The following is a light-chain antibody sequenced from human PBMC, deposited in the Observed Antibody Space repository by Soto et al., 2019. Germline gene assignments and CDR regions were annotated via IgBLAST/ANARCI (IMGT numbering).Light chain of an antibody. CDR2: DAS. V-gene: IGKV3-20*01. CDR1: QTVRNNY. Sequence: EFVLTQSPGTLSLSPGERATLSCRASQTVRNNYLAWYQQKPGQAPRLLIYDASNRATGIPARFSGSGSGTDFTLTISRLEPEDVAVYYCQQYEAVVTFGQGTKVDIK. J-gene: IGKJ1*01. CDR3: QQYEAVVT.